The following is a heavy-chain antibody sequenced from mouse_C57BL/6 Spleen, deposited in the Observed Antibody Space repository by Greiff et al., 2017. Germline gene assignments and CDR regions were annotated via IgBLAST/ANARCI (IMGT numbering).Heavy chain of an antibody. CDR3: ASRYEDYATDY. D-gene: IGHD2-12*01. CDR1: GFTFTDYY. Sequence: EVKLMESGGGLVQPGGSLSLSCAASGFTFTDYYMSWVRQPPGKALEWLGFIRNKANGYTTEYSASVKGRFTISRDNSQSILYLQMNALRAEDSATYYCASRYEDYATDYWGQGTSVTVSS. J-gene: IGHJ4*01. V-gene: IGHV7-3*01. CDR2: IRNKANGYTT.